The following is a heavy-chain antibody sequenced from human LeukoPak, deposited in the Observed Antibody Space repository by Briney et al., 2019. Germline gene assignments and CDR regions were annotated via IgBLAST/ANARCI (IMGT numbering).Heavy chain of an antibody. CDR2: IISIFGTA. V-gene: IGHV1-69*05. CDR3: ASSHYYYYMDV. J-gene: IGHJ6*03. Sequence: ASVKVSCKASGGTFSSYAISWVRQAPGQGLEWMGGIISIFGTANYAQKFQGRVTITTDESTSTAYMELSSLRSEDTAVYYCASSHYYYYMDVWGKGTTVTVSS. CDR1: GGTFSSYA.